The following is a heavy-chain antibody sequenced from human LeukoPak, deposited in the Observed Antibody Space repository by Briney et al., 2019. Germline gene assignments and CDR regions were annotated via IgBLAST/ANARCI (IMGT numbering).Heavy chain of an antibody. V-gene: IGHV4-4*07. J-gene: IGHJ4*02. CDR3: ASTEIAAAGLGY. CDR2: IYTSGST. D-gene: IGHD6-13*01. CDR1: GGSISSYY. Sequence: SETLSLTCTVSGGSISSYYWSWIRQPAWKGLEWTGRIYTSGSTNYNPSLKSRVTMSVDTSKNQFSLKLSSVTAADTAVYYCASTEIAAAGLGYWGQGTLVTVSS.